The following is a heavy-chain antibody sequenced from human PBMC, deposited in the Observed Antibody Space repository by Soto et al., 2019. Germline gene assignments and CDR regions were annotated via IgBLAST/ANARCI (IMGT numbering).Heavy chain of an antibody. Sequence: SETLSLTCTVSGGSISSYYWSWIRQPPGKGLEWIGYIYYSGSTNYNPSLKSRVTISVDTSKNQFSLKLSSVTAADTAVYYCARSPGYSSSYYYYGMDVWGQGITVTVSS. CDR1: GGSISSYY. V-gene: IGHV4-59*01. D-gene: IGHD6-13*01. CDR3: ARSPGYSSSYYYYGMDV. J-gene: IGHJ6*02. CDR2: IYYSGST.